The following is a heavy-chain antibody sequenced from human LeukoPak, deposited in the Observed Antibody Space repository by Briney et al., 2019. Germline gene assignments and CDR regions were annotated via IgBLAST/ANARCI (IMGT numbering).Heavy chain of an antibody. J-gene: IGHJ5*02. V-gene: IGHV1-69*04. D-gene: IGHD6-6*01. CDR2: IIPILGIA. CDR1: VVTSTIYA. CDR3: ARVVRWVRLLSNSGSFDP. Sequence: ASVKVSCTASVVTSTIYAIEAVPQAPGQGLEWMGRIIPILGIANYAQKFQGRVTITADKSTSTAYMELSSLRSEDTAVYYCARVVRWVRLLSNSGSFDPWGQGTLVTVSS.